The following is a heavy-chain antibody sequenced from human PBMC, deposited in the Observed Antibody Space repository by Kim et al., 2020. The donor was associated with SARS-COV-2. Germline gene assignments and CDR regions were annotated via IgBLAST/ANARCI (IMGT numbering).Heavy chain of an antibody. J-gene: IGHJ6*02. Sequence: GGSLRLSCAASGFTFSSYAMSWVRQAPGKGLEWVSAISGSGGSTYYADSVKGRFTISRDNSKNTLYLQMNSLRAEDTAVYYCAKTFPADFWSGYYASRKRPDGMEVWGQGTTVTVSS. CDR1: GFTFSSYA. D-gene: IGHD3-3*01. CDR3: AKTFPADFWSGYYASRKRPDGMEV. CDR2: ISGSGGST. V-gene: IGHV3-23*01.